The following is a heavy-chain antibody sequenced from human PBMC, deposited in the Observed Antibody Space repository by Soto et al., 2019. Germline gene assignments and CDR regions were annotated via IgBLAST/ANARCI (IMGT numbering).Heavy chain of an antibody. V-gene: IGHV3-21*01. CDR2: ISYDSVYI. CDR1: AFTCSSYR. Sequence: EVQPVESGGGLVKPGGSLRLSCAASAFTCSSYRMNWVRHAPGKGLEWVSSISYDSVYIYYADSVKGRFTISRDNAKNSLYLQMNSLRAEDTAVYYCSRRRGYDGLDNCGQRNLVTVSS. D-gene: IGHD5-12*01. J-gene: IGHJ4*02. CDR3: SRRRGYDGLDN.